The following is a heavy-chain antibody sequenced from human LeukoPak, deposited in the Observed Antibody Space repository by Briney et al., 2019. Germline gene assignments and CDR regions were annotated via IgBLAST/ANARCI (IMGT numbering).Heavy chain of an antibody. CDR3: TSQFSKAGGY. CDR2: INSDGSST. Sequence: GGSLRLSCAASGFTFSGYWMYWVRQAPGKGLVWVSLINSDGSSTNYADSVKGRFTISRDNAKNTLYLQVNSLRAEDTAVYYCTSQFSKAGGYWGQGALVTVSS. V-gene: IGHV3-74*01. CDR1: GFTFSGYW. D-gene: IGHD3-10*01. J-gene: IGHJ4*02.